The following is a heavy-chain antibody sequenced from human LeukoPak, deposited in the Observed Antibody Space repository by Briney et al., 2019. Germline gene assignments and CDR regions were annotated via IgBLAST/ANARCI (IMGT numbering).Heavy chain of an antibody. J-gene: IGHJ4*02. CDR2: IEPKSGGT. D-gene: IGHD1-26*01. Sequence: EASVKVSCKASGNTFTDYYMHWARQAPGQGLEWMGRIEPKSGGTIYAQKFQDRVTLTRDTSISTAHMELSSLRSDDAAVYYCARVVPSPHWGQGTLVTVSA. V-gene: IGHV1-2*02. CDR3: ARVVPSPH. CDR1: GNTFTDYY.